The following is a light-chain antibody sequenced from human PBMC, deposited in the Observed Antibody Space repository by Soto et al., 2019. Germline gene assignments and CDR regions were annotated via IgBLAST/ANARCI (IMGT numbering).Light chain of an antibody. Sequence: DIQMTQSTSSLSASVGNRVTITCQASQDIATYLNWYQQKPGKAPNLLIYDASNLETGVPSRFSGGGSGTHFTFTISNLQPEDIATYYCQQYDNLPPTWTFGQGTMVAIK. CDR1: QDIATY. CDR3: QQYDNLPPTWT. V-gene: IGKV1-33*01. CDR2: DAS. J-gene: IGKJ1*01.